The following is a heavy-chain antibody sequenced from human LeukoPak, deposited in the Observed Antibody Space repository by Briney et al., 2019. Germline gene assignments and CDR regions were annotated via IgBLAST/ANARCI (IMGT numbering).Heavy chain of an antibody. J-gene: IGHJ6*02. V-gene: IGHV3-74*03. D-gene: IGHD2-15*01. CDR3: TRQGRYCSGGSCYYYYFGLDV. Sequence: PGGPLRLSCAASGFTYSIYWMHWLPDVPGKALVWVSRNNSDGSSTKHADPVKGRFTISRDNAKNTLYLQMSSRRAEDTAVYYCTRQGRYCSGGSCYYYYFGLDVWGQGTTVTVSS. CDR1: GFTYSIYW. CDR2: NNSDGSST.